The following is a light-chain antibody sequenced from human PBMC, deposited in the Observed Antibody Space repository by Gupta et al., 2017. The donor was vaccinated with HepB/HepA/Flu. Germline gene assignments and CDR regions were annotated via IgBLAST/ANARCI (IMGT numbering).Light chain of an antibody. CDR2: EVS. J-gene: IGLJ2*01. CDR3: SSYTSASAKGL. Sequence: QSALTQPPSVSGPPGQSVTISCTGTSSDVGGYNRVSWYQQPPGTAPRLLIYEVSNRPSGVPARFSGSKSGNTASLTIAGLQAEDEADDYCSSYTSASAKGLFGGGTKVTVL. V-gene: IGLV2-18*02. CDR1: SSDVGGYNR.